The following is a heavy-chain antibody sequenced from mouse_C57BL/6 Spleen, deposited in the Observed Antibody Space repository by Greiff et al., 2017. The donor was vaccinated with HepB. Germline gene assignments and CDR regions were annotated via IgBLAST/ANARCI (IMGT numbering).Heavy chain of an antibody. J-gene: IGHJ1*03. D-gene: IGHD1-1*01. Sequence: QVQLQQSGAELARPGASVKLSCKASGYTFTSYGISWVKQRTGQGLEWIGEIYPRSGNTYYNEKFKGKATLTADKSSSTAYMELRSLTSEDSAVYFCERSTVGSYWYFDVWGTGTTVTVSS. V-gene: IGHV1-81*01. CDR3: ERSTVGSYWYFDV. CDR1: GYTFTSYG. CDR2: IYPRSGNT.